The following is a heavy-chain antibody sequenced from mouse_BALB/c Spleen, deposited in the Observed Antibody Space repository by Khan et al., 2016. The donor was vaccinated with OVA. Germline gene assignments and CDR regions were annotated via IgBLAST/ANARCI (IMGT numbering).Heavy chain of an antibody. J-gene: IGHJ2*01. D-gene: IGHD3-2*02. CDR3: AREEALYHIDH. Sequence: QMQLEESGAELVRPGASVKLSCKTSGYIFNSYWIHWVKQRSGQGLEWIARIYPGNDNSYYNEKFKDKATLTADKSSSTAYMQLSSLKSEDSDVYFCAREEALYHIDHWGQGTTLTVSS. CDR1: GYIFNSYW. V-gene: IGHV1-76*01. CDR2: IYPGNDNS.